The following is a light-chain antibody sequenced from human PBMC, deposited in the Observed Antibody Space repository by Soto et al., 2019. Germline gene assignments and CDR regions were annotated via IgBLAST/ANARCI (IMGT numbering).Light chain of an antibody. V-gene: IGLV1-40*01. Sequence: QSVLTQPPSVSGAPGQRVNISCTGSSSNIGAGYEVHWYQQHPGTAPKVLIYGNSNRPSGVPDRFSGSKSGTSASLAITGLQAEDEADYYCQSYDSSLSGYVFGTGTKVTVL. CDR1: SSNIGAGYE. CDR3: QSYDSSLSGYV. J-gene: IGLJ1*01. CDR2: GNS.